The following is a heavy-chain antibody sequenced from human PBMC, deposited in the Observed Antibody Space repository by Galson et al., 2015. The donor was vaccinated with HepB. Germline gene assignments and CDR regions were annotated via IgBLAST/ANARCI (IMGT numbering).Heavy chain of an antibody. V-gene: IGHV4-59*01. Sequence: QVQLQESGPGLVKPSETLSLTCTVSAGSLSGNYWSWIRQAPGKGLEWIGDIYHSGSTNYNPSLQTRVTISVDTSKNQFSLRLTSVTAADTAVYYCARDYYNSSGFYGHWYFDLWGRGTLVTVSS. CDR1: AGSLSGNY. J-gene: IGHJ2*01. CDR3: ARDYYNSSGFYGHWYFDL. D-gene: IGHD3-22*01. CDR2: IYHSGST.